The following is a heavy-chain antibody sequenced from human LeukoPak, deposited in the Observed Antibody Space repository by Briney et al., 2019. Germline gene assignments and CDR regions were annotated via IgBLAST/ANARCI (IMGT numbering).Heavy chain of an antibody. CDR1: GYTLTELS. V-gene: IGHV1-24*01. J-gene: IGHJ6*02. CDR3: ARDSMVRGVTTYGMDV. Sequence: GASVKVSCKVSGYTLTELSMHWVRQAPGKGLEWMGGFDPEDGETIYAQKFQGRVTMTEDTSTDTAYMEQSSLRSEDTAVYYCARDSMVRGVTTYGMDVWGQGTTVTVSS. CDR2: FDPEDGET. D-gene: IGHD3-10*01.